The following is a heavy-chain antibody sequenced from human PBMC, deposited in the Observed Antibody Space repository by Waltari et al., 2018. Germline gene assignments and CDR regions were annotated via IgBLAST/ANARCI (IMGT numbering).Heavy chain of an antibody. Sequence: EVQLVESGGGLVKPGGSLRLSCAASGFIFTPFALNWVRQAPGKGLEWVSSISSRSTYIYYADSVKGRFTISRDNARSSLFLQMNSLRAEDTAVYYCARDEGGQYQGDFDYWGQGTLVSVSS. CDR1: GFIFTPFA. CDR2: ISSRSTYI. CDR3: ARDEGGQYQGDFDY. D-gene: IGHD3-16*01. V-gene: IGHV3-21*01. J-gene: IGHJ4*02.